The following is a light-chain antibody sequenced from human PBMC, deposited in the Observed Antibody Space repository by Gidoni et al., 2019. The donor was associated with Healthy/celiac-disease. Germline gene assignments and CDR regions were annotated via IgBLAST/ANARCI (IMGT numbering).Light chain of an antibody. CDR2: DAS. CDR3: QQRSNWWT. Sequence: VLTKSPATLSLSPVERATLSCRASQSVSSYLAWYQQKPGQAPRLLIYDASKRATGIPARFSGSGYGKDFTLTSSSLEPEDFAVYYCQQRSNWWTFGQGTKVEIK. V-gene: IGKV3-11*01. J-gene: IGKJ1*01. CDR1: QSVSSY.